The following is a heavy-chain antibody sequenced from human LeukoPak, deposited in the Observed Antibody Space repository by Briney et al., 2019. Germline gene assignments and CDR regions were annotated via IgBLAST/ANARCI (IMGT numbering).Heavy chain of an antibody. D-gene: IGHD2-2*01. V-gene: IGHV4-39*07. CDR1: GGSITSSNYF. J-gene: IGHJ4*02. CDR3: ARDSCSSTSCRRKFDN. CDR2: IYYSGST. Sequence: SETLSLTCTVSGGSITSSNYFWGWIRQSPGKGLEWIGSIYYSGSTYYNPSLKSRVTVSVETSKIQFSLKLSSVTAADSAVYYCARDSCSSTSCRRKFDNWGQGTLVTVSS.